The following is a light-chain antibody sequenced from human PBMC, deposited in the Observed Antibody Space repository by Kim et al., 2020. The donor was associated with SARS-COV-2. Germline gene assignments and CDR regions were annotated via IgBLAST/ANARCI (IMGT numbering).Light chain of an antibody. J-gene: IGLJ2*01. CDR2: EDS. CDR1: EVGDKY. CDR3: QAWDSSTEVV. Sequence: SPGQRASIACSGDEVGDKYACWYQQKPGQSPVLVIYEDSKRPSGIPERFSGSNSGNTATLTISGTQAMDEADYYCQAWDSSTEVVFGGGTQLTVL. V-gene: IGLV3-1*01.